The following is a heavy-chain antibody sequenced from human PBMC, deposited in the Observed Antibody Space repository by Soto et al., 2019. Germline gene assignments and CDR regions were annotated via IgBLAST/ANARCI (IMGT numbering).Heavy chain of an antibody. CDR1: GYSFSDYA. D-gene: IGHD3-10*02. Sequence: QVQLVQSGAEVRKPGASVKVSCETSGYSFSDYAIHWVRQAPGQGLEWMGWINIGSGTTKYSRRFQGRLTITTDTSASAAYMEMRSLRSEDTATYYCARYYYARAHYDDHFDYWGQGTLVTVSS. V-gene: IGHV1-3*04. CDR2: INIGSGTT. CDR3: ARYYYARAHYDDHFDY. J-gene: IGHJ4*02.